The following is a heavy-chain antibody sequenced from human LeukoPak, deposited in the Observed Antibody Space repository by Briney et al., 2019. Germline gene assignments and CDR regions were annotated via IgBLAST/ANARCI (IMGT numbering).Heavy chain of an antibody. CDR2: ISPSGSYT. CDR1: GFIFSEFY. J-gene: IGHJ4*02. D-gene: IGHD5/OR15-5a*01. V-gene: IGHV3-11*05. Sequence: GGSLRLSCAGSGFIFSEFYMNWIRQAPGKGLEWLAYISPSGSYTTYGDSVKGRFVISRDNTKNSVSLQMDSLRAEDTAVYFCAGDQVSAVFDYWGQGARVTV. CDR3: AGDQVSAVFDY.